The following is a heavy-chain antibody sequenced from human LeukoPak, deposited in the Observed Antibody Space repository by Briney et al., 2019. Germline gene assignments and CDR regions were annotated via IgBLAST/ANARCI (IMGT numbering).Heavy chain of an antibody. Sequence: GGSLRLSCGASGFTFSNYGMLWVRQAPGKGLEWVAFIRYDGSNKLYADSVKGRFTISRDNSKNTLYLQMNSLRAEDTAVYYCAKKGSSGWYSPPDYWGQGTLVTVSS. CDR1: GFTFSNYG. CDR2: IRYDGSNK. J-gene: IGHJ4*02. CDR3: AKKGSSGWYSPPDY. V-gene: IGHV3-30*02. D-gene: IGHD6-19*01.